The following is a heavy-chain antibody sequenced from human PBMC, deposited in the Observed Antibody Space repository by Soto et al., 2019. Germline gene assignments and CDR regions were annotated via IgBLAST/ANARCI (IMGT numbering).Heavy chain of an antibody. J-gene: IGHJ2*01. CDR2: ISYSGST. Sequence: QVQLQESGPGLVKPSETLSLTCTVSGGSISSYYWSWIRQPPGKGLEWIGYISYSGSTNYNPSLKSRVAISLDTSKTQFSLNLSSVTAADTAVYYCARPTYSDDSSGYLYWYFDLWGRGTLVTVSS. CDR3: ARPTYSDDSSGYLYWYFDL. D-gene: IGHD3-22*01. V-gene: IGHV4-59*08. CDR1: GGSISSYY.